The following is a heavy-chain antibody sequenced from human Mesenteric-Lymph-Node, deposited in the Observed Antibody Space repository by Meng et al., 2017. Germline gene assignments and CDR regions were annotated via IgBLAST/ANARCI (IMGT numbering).Heavy chain of an antibody. D-gene: IGHD3-16*02. J-gene: IGHJ4*02. CDR1: GRYFSTCY. V-gene: IGHV4-59*08. Sequence: HVRLAELGPGMGRPSETLSFPCPVSGRYFSTCYWVWTRQPPGKGLEWIGNNYYSGSTNYNPSLASRVTISVDSSKNQFSLKLSSVTAADTAVYYRARHQNGGTYPLDYWGQGTLVTVSS. CDR2: NYYSGST. CDR3: ARHQNGGTYPLDY.